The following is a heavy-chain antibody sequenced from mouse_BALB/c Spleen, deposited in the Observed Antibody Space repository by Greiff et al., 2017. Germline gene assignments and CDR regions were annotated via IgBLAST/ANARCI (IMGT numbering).Heavy chain of an antibody. D-gene: IGHD2-4*01. J-gene: IGHJ3*01. CDR2: IWAGGST. CDR1: GFSLTSYG. CDR3: AGYDYDERLAY. Sequence: VQLKESGPGLVAPSQSLSITCTVSGFSLTSYGVHWVRQPPGKGLEWLGVIWAGGSTNYNSALMSRLSISKDNSKSQVFLKMNSLQTDDTAMYYCAGYDYDERLAYWGQGTLVTVSA. V-gene: IGHV2-9*02.